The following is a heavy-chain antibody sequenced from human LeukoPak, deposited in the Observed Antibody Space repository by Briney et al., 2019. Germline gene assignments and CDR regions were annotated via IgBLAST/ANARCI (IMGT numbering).Heavy chain of an antibody. CDR2: ISGSSRHI. Sequence: GGSLRLSCAASGFTFSDYFMNWVRQAPGKGLEYVSSISGSSRHIYYADSVKGRFTISRDNTKSSLYLQMNSLRVEDMAVYYCARGYCGGDCYGDWGQGTLVTVSS. CDR1: GFTFSDYF. CDR3: ARGYCGGDCYGD. V-gene: IGHV3-21*01. D-gene: IGHD2-21*02. J-gene: IGHJ1*01.